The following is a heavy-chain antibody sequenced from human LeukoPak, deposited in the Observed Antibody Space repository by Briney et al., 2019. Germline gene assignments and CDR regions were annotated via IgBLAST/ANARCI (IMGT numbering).Heavy chain of an antibody. CDR1: GFTFSSYG. CDR3: ARAENEREAWNDDYFDY. CDR2: ISYDGSNK. D-gene: IGHD1-1*01. Sequence: AGGSLRLSCTASGFTFSSYGVHWVRQAPGKGLEWVAVISYDGSNKYYADSVKGRFTISRDNSKNTLYLQMNSLRAEDTAVYYCARAENEREAWNDDYFDYWGQGTLVTVSS. V-gene: IGHV3-30*03. J-gene: IGHJ4*02.